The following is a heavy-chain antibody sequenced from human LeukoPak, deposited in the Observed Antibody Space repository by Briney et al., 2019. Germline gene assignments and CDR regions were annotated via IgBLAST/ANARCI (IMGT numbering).Heavy chain of an antibody. V-gene: IGHV4-4*02. CDR1: GGSISSSNW. D-gene: IGHD3-22*01. CDR3: ARPSYDSSGRFDY. J-gene: IGHJ4*02. CDR2: IYHSGST. Sequence: SETLSLTCAVSGGSISSSNWWSWVRQPPGKGLEWIGEIYHSGSTNYNPSLKSRVTISVDKSKNQFSLKLSSVTAADTAVYYCARPSYDSSGRFDYWGQGTLVTVSS.